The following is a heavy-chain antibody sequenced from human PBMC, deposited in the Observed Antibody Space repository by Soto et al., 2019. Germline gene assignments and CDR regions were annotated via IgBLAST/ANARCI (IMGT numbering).Heavy chain of an antibody. CDR1: GFTFSSCA. CDR3: VKDRSRTWSFAY. D-gene: IGHD6-13*01. J-gene: IGHJ4*02. V-gene: IGHV3-30*18. CDR2: VTPDGSLY. Sequence: QVQLVESGGGVVQPGRSLRLSCVASGFTFSSCAMHWVRQVPGKGLEWLAVVTPDGSLYPYGDSVEGRFSISRDNSRQTLSLQLSRLRPADRAVLCCVKDRSRTWSFAYWGQGTLVTVS.